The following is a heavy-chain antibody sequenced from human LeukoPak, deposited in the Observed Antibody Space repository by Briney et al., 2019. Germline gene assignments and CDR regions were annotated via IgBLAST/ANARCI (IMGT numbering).Heavy chain of an antibody. CDR1: GGSFSGYY. J-gene: IGHJ5*02. Sequence: SETLSLTCAVYGGSFSGYYWSWIRQPPGKGLEWIGEFNHSGSTNYNPSLKSRVTISVDTSKNQFSLKLNSVTAADTAVYYCARGGRHYDSSGYYRNTCWFDPWGQGTLVTVSS. D-gene: IGHD3-22*01. CDR2: FNHSGST. V-gene: IGHV4-34*01. CDR3: ARGGRHYDSSGYYRNTCWFDP.